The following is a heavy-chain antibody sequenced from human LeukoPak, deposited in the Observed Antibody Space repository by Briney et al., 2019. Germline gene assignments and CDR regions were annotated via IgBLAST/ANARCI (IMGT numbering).Heavy chain of an antibody. V-gene: IGHV3-21*01. CDR3: ARDVPKYYYDSTPGGDY. CDR2: ISSSSSYI. J-gene: IGHJ4*02. Sequence: GGSLRLSCAASGFTFSSYAMSWVRQAPGKGLEWVSAISSSSSYIYYADSVKGRFTISRDNAKNSLYLQMNSLRAEDTAVYYCARDVPKYYYDSTPGGDYWGQGTLVTVSS. CDR1: GFTFSSYA. D-gene: IGHD3-22*01.